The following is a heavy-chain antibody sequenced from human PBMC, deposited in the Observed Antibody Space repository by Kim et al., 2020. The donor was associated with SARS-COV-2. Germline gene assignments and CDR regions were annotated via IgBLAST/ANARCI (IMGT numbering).Heavy chain of an antibody. Sequence: FNEYAVSVKSRITINPDTSKKQFSLQLNSVTPEDTAVYYCARTWARYMAVWGEGTTVTVSS. J-gene: IGHJ6*03. V-gene: IGHV6-1*01. D-gene: IGHD1-26*01. CDR2: FN. CDR3: ARTWARYMAV.